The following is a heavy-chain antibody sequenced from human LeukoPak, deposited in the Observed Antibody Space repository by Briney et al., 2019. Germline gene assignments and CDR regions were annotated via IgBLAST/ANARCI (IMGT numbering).Heavy chain of an antibody. CDR1: GFTFSSYA. D-gene: IGHD4-23*01. CDR2: ISGSGGST. CDR3: ATNTVVTLGFDY. J-gene: IGHJ4*02. V-gene: IGHV3-23*01. Sequence: PGGSLRLSCAASGFTFSSYAMSWVRQAPGKGLEWVSAISGSGGSTYYADSVKGRFTISRDNSKNSLYLQMYSLRAEDTAVYYCATNTVVTLGFDYWGQGTLVTVSS.